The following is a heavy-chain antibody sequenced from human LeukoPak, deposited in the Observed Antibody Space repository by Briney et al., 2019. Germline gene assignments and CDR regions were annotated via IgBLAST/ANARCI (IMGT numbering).Heavy chain of an antibody. CDR1: GGSISSYY. Sequence: PSETLSLTCTVSGGSISSYYWSWIRQPPGKGREWVGYIYYSGSTNYNTSLKSRVTISVHTSKNQFSLKLSSVTAADTAVYYCARESNYYDSSGYYQVFDYWGQGTLVTVSS. CDR3: ARESNYYDSSGYYQVFDY. J-gene: IGHJ4*02. D-gene: IGHD3-22*01. CDR2: IYYSGST. V-gene: IGHV4-59*01.